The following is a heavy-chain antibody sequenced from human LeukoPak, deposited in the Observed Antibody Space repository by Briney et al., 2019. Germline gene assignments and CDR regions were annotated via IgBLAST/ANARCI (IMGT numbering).Heavy chain of an antibody. CDR3: ARMATSGPVFYYYYYMDV. V-gene: IGHV4-61*02. CDR1: GGSISSGSYY. J-gene: IGHJ6*03. Sequence: SQTLSLTCTVSGGSISSGSYYSSWIRQPARKGLEWIGRIYTSGSTNYNPPLKSGVTIPVDTSKNQFSLKLSSVTAADTAVYYCARMATSGPVFYYYYYMDVWGKGTTDTV. D-gene: IGHD5-24*01. CDR2: IYTSGST.